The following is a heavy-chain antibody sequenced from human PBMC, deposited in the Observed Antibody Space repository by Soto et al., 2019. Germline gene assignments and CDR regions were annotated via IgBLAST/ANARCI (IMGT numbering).Heavy chain of an antibody. CDR3: AKSDYCSGGGCSLWFDP. D-gene: IGHD2-15*01. J-gene: IGHJ5*02. Sequence: QVQLQESGPGLVKPSQTLSLTCTVSGSSISSGDYYWSWIRQPPGKGLEWIGYIYDSGSTYYNPSLKSRLTISVDTSKNQFSLKLNSVTAADTAVYFCAKSDYCSGGGCSLWFDPWGQGTLVTVSS. CDR1: GSSISSGDYY. V-gene: IGHV4-30-4*01. CDR2: IYDSGST.